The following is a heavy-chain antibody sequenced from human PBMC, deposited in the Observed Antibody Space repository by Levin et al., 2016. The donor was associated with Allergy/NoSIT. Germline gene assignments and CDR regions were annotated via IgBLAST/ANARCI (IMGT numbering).Heavy chain of an antibody. V-gene: IGHV3-69-1*01. J-gene: IGHJ4*02. D-gene: IGHD3-10*01. CDR2: ISSSSYI. Sequence: VRQAPGKGLEWVSSISSSSYIYYADSVKGRFTISRDNAKNSLYLQMNSLRAEDTAVYYCASWEDYYGSGSYSLFDYWGQGTLVTVSS. CDR3: ASWEDYYGSGSYSLFDY.